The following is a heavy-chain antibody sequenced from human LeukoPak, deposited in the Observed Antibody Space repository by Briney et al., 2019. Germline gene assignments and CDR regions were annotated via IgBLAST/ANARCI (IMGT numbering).Heavy chain of an antibody. J-gene: IGHJ5*02. Sequence: GESLQISCEGSGYSFTTYWIGWVRQMPGKGLEWMGIISPADSDVRYSPSFSGQVTISVDKSTDTAYLQWSSLKASDTAMYYCARLADRWFDPWGQGTLVTVSS. V-gene: IGHV5-51*01. CDR3: ARLADRWFDP. CDR2: ISPADSDV. CDR1: GYSFTTYW.